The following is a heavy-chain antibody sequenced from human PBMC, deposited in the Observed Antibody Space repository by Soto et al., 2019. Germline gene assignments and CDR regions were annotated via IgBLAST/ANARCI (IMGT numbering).Heavy chain of an antibody. Sequence: GGSLRLSCAASGFTFSSYGMHWVRQAPGKGLEWVAVIWYDGSNKYYADSVKGRFTISRDNSKNTLYLQMNSLRAEDTAVYYCARDSTTIFGSSSFMDVWGKGTTVTVSS. CDR2: IWYDGSNK. V-gene: IGHV3-33*01. CDR1: GFTFSSYG. J-gene: IGHJ6*03. D-gene: IGHD3-3*01. CDR3: ARDSTTIFGSSSFMDV.